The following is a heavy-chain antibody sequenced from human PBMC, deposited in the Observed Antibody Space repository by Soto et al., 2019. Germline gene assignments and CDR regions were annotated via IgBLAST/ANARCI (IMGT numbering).Heavy chain of an antibody. V-gene: IGHV1-69*13. CDR1: GGTFSSYA. J-gene: IGHJ6*02. D-gene: IGHD6-25*01. CDR3: TRDNGYRLPYYYYYGMDV. Sequence: VASVKVSCKASGGTFSSYAISWVRQAPGQGLEWMGGIIPIFGTANYAQKFQGRVTITADESTSTAYMELSSLRSEDTAVYYCTRDNGYRLPYYYYYGMDVWGQGTTVTVSS. CDR2: IIPIFGTA.